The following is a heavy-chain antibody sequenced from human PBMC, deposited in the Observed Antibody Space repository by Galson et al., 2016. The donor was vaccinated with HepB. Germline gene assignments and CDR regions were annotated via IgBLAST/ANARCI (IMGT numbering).Heavy chain of an antibody. CDR1: GYTFTDFG. CDR2: ISAYNGNT. CDR3: ARDLGSLPIAIFFDY. D-gene: IGHD2-2*02. J-gene: IGHJ4*02. Sequence: SVKVSCKASGYTFTDFGISWVRQAPGQGLEWMGWISAYNGNTNYAQKLQGRVTMTTDTSTSTAYMELRSLRSDDTAVYYCARDLGSLPIAIFFDYWGQGTLVTVSS. V-gene: IGHV1-18*01.